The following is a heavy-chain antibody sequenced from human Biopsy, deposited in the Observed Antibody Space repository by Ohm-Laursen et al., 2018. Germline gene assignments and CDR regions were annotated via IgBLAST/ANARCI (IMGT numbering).Heavy chain of an antibody. CDR1: GGSISSFH. D-gene: IGHD2-15*01. V-gene: IGHV4-59*08. CDR2: ISDSGST. CDR3: ARRGSGGRSFDH. J-gene: IGHJ4*02. Sequence: GTPSLTCAVSGGSISSFHWTWIRRPPGKGPEWIGDISDSGSTNYKPSLKSRVIISVDTSKNQFSLNLSSVTAADTAVYYCARRGSGGRSFDHWGQGTLVTVSS.